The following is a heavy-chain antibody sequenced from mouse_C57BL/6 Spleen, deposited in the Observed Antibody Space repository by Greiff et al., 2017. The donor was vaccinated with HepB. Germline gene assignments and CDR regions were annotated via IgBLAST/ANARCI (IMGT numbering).Heavy chain of an antibody. CDR2: IDPEDGET. CDR3: ARITTVVADFDY. V-gene: IGHV14-2*01. Sequence: VQLKESGAELVKPGASVKLSCTASGFNIKDYYMHWVKQRTEQGLEWIGRIDPEDGETKYAPQFQGKATITADTSSNTAYLQLSSLTSEDTAVYYCARITTVVADFDYWGQGTTLTVSS. J-gene: IGHJ2*01. D-gene: IGHD1-1*01. CDR1: GFNIKDYY.